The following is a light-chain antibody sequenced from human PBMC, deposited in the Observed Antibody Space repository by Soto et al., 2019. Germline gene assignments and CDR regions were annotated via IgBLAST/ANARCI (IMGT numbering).Light chain of an antibody. J-gene: IGKJ4*01. CDR2: DAT. CDR1: QKINTY. Sequence: DFQMTQSPSSRSAFVGDRVTIRLQASQKINTYLNCYPQRPWKAPKLLIYDATILETGVPSRFSASAYPTDFTFTIDNQQPEDIGTYYCQQYDDPALTFGRGTKVDIK. V-gene: IGKV1-33*01. CDR3: QQYDDPALT.